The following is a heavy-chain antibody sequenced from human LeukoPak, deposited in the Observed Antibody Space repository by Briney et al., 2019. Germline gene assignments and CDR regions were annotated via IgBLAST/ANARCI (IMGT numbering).Heavy chain of an antibody. D-gene: IGHD3-10*01. CDR2: ITTSSSYI. CDR1: GFTFSTYY. V-gene: IGHV3-21*01. J-gene: IGHJ6*04. Sequence: PGGSLRLSCAASGFTFSTYYMNWVRQAPGKGLEWVSSITTSSSYIYYADSVKGRFTISRDNAKNFLYLQMNSLRAEDTAVYYCARDRYYIPDVWGKGTTVTVSS. CDR3: ARDRYYIPDV.